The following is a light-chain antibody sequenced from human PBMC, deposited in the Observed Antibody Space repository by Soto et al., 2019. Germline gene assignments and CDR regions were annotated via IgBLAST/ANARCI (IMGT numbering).Light chain of an antibody. Sequence: EIVLTQSPGTLPLSPGXRATLSCRASQSVGSTYLAWYQERPGQAPRLLIFGASIRDTGLPDRFSGSGSGTDFTLTISRLEPEDFAVYYCQQYGSSPGTFGQGTKVDIK. CDR3: QQYGSSPGT. J-gene: IGKJ1*01. V-gene: IGKV3-20*01. CDR2: GAS. CDR1: QSVGSTY.